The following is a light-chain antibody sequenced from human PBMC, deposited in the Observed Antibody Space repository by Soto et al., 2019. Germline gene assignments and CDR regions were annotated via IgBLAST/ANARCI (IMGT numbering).Light chain of an antibody. CDR2: WAS. CDR1: QSVLYSSKNKNF. V-gene: IGKV4-1*01. J-gene: IGKJ4*01. Sequence: DIVMTQSPDSLAVSLGERATINCKSSQSVLYSSKNKNFLAWYQQKPGQHPKLLIYWASTRESGVPDRFSGGGSGTDFTLTISSLQAEDVAVYYCQQYLSTPLTFGGGTKVEIK. CDR3: QQYLSTPLT.